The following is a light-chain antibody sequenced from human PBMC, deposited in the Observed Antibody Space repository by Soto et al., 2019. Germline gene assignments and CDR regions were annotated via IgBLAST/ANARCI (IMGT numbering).Light chain of an antibody. Sequence: DIQMTQSPSSLSTSVGDRVTITCQASQDISNHLNWFQQRPGKAPKLLIYDASNLDTGVPSRFRGSGSGTDFTFTISSLQPEDIATSYCQQYDNLPQTFGQGTKVEI. CDR3: QQYDNLPQT. V-gene: IGKV1-33*01. J-gene: IGKJ1*01. CDR2: DAS. CDR1: QDISNH.